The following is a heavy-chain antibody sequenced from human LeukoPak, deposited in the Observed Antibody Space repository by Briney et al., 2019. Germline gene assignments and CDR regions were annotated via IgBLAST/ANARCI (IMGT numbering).Heavy chain of an antibody. V-gene: IGHV3-21*01. J-gene: IGHJ6*04. CDR3: ATSGGFVLPNAITGNWYMDV. CDR2: ITSAGGYK. CDR1: GFTFSDNS. Sequence: PGGSLRLSCGASGFTFSDNSMNWVRQAPGTGLAWVASITSAGGYKYYADSVKGRFTISRDNAQNSLFLQMNSLRAEDTAVYFCATSGGFVLPNAITGNWYMDVWGRGTSVTVSS. D-gene: IGHD2-2*01.